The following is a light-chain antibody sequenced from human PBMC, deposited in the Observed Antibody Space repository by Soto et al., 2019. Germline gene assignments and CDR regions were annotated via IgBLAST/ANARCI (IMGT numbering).Light chain of an antibody. CDR1: QNVNSSY. CDR2: GVS. CDR3: QQYGSPPKLT. J-gene: IGKJ4*01. V-gene: IGKV3-20*01. Sequence: EIVLTQCPGTLSLSPGKIATLSCRASQNVNSSYLAWYQQKPGQAPRLLIDGVSSRATGSPDRFSGSESGTDFTLTISRLEPVDFAMYYYQQYGSPPKLTFGGGTKVEI.